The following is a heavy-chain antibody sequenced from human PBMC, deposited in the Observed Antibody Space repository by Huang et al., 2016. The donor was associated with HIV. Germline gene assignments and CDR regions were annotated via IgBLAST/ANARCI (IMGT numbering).Heavy chain of an antibody. CDR1: GGSINTVRYY. CDR3: ARNHDFWRGRMFAISYFDV. J-gene: IGHJ2*01. V-gene: IGHV4-39*01. Sequence: QMRFQESGPGLVKPSGTLSLTCNVSGGSINTVRYYWGWIRQPPGQGLEWVGSLYYTGKRTYDPSLKGGLTMSADTSKNQFSLNLSSVTAADTAIYYCARNHDFWRGRMFAISYFDVWGRGTLVTVAS. CDR2: LYYTGKR. D-gene: IGHD3-3*01.